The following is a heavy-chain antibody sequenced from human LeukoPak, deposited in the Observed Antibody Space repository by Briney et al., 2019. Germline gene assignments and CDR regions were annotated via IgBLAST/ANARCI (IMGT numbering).Heavy chain of an antibody. J-gene: IGHJ4*02. Sequence: PGGSLRLSCAASGFTFSGYAMHWVRQAPGKGLEYVSAISSNGGSTYYANSVKGRFTISRDNSKNTLYLQMGSLRAEDMAVYYCARVSQPSGYGPPGYWGQGTLVTVSS. V-gene: IGHV3-64*01. D-gene: IGHD5-12*01. CDR2: ISSNGGST. CDR1: GFTFSGYA. CDR3: ARVSQPSGYGPPGY.